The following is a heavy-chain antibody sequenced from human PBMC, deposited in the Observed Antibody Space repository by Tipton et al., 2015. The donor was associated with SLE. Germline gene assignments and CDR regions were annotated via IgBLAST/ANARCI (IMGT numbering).Heavy chain of an antibody. D-gene: IGHD4-17*01. Sequence: LSLTCAASGFTFSSYAMSWVRQAPGKGLEWVSAISGSGGSTYYADSVKGRFTISRDNSKNTLYLQMNSLRAEDTAVYYCAKDGAYGDYIAYWGQGTLVPVSS. CDR2: ISGSGGST. V-gene: IGHV3-23*01. J-gene: IGHJ4*02. CDR3: AKDGAYGDYIAY. CDR1: GFTFSSYA.